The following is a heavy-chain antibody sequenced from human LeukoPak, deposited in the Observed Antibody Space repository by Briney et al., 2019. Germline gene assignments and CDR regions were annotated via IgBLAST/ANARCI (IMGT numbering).Heavy chain of an antibody. V-gene: IGHV1-69*13. J-gene: IGHJ4*02. CDR3: ARAVFGEWELRGSFDY. CDR1: GGTFSSYA. D-gene: IGHD1-26*01. Sequence: SVKVSCTASGGTFSSYAISWVRQAPGQGLEWMGGIIPIFGTANYAQKFQGRVTITADESTSTAYMELSSLRSEDTAVYYCARAVFGEWELRGSFDYWGQGTLVTVSS. CDR2: IIPIFGTA.